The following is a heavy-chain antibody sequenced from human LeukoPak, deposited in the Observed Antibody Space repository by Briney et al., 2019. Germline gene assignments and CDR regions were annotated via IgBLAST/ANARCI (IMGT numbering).Heavy chain of an antibody. J-gene: IGHJ3*02. V-gene: IGHV3-20*04. CDR1: GFTFDDYG. CDR2: INWNGGST. Sequence: GGSLRLSCAASGFTFDDYGMTWVRQAPGKGLEWVSGINWNGGSTGYADSVKGRFTISRDNAKNSLYLQMNSLRADDTALYYCAREGAAAAASDAFDIWGQGTMVTVSS. D-gene: IGHD2-2*01. CDR3: AREGAAAAASDAFDI.